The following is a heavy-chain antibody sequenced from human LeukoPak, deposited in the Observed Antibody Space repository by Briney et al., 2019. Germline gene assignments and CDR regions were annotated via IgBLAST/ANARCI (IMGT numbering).Heavy chain of an antibody. J-gene: IGHJ5*02. CDR1: GFTFSSYW. CDR3: AREVGWLRLNWFDP. V-gene: IGHV3-7*01. Sequence: TGGSLRLSCGASGFTFSSYWMSWVRQAPGKGLEWVANIKQDGSEKYYVDSVKGRFTISRDNAKNSLYLQMNSLRAEDTAVYYCAREVGWLRLNWFDPWGQGTLVTVSS. CDR2: IKQDGSEK. D-gene: IGHD5-12*01.